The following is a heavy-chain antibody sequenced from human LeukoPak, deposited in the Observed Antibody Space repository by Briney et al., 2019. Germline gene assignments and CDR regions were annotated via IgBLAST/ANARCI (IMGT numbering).Heavy chain of an antibody. Sequence: GASVKVSCKASGGTFSSYAISWVRQAPGQGLEWMGGIIPIFGTANYAQKFQGRVTITADESTNTAYMELRSLRSDDTAVYYCAKRRGYSGYEPYNAFDYWGQGTLVTVSS. CDR3: AKRRGYSGYEPYNAFDY. V-gene: IGHV1-69*13. CDR2: IIPIFGTA. D-gene: IGHD5-12*01. J-gene: IGHJ4*02. CDR1: GGTFSSYA.